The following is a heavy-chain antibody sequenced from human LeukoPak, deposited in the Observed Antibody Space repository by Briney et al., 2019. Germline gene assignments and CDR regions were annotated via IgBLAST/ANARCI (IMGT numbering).Heavy chain of an antibody. CDR2: IYTCGST. J-gene: IGHJ4*02. V-gene: IGHV4-61*02. Sequence: SETLSLTCTVSGGSISSGSYYWSWIRQPAGKGLEWIGRIYTCGSTNYNPSLKSRVTISVDTSKNQFSLKLSSVTAADTAVYYCARDAGYYDYVWGSYRLFYYFDYWGQGTLVTVSS. D-gene: IGHD3-16*02. CDR1: GGSISSGSYY. CDR3: ARDAGYYDYVWGSYRLFYYFDY.